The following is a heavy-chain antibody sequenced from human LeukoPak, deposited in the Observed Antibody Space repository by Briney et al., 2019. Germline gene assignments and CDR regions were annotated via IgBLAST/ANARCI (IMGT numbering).Heavy chain of an antibody. CDR2: ISGNGGSI. J-gene: IGHJ4*02. D-gene: IGHD3-22*01. CDR1: GFTFYRYA. Sequence: GGSLRLSCAASGFTFYRYAMSWVRQAAGKGLEWVSSISGNGGSIYYADSVKGRFTISRDNSKNTVYLQMNSLRAEDTALYFCAKAPYYYNTSGYFFRNFDYWGQGTLVTVSS. CDR3: AKAPYYYNTSGYFFRNFDY. V-gene: IGHV3-23*01.